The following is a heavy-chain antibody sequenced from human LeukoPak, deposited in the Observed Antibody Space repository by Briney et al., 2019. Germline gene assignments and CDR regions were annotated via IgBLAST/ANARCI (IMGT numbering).Heavy chain of an antibody. V-gene: IGHV3-21*01. CDR1: GFTFSSYS. CDR2: ISSSSSYI. Sequence: GGSLRLSCAASGFTFSSYSMNWVRQAPGKGLEWVSSISSSSSYIYYADSVKGRFTISRDNAKNSLYLQMNSLRAEDTAVYYCARGQLLRYFDWFPRDYYYYYMDVWGKGTTVTVSS. CDR3: ARGQLLRYFDWFPRDYYYYYMDV. D-gene: IGHD3-9*01. J-gene: IGHJ6*03.